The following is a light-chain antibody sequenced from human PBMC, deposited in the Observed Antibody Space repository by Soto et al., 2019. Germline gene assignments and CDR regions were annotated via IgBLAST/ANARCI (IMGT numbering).Light chain of an antibody. CDR1: QSVSSTY. J-gene: IGKJ5*01. CDR2: GAS. CDR3: QQYDNSPIT. Sequence: EIGLTQSPGTLSLSTGERATLSCRASQSVSSTYLIWYQQKPGQAPRLLIYGASSRATGVPDRFSGGGSGTDFTLTISRLEPEDFAVYYCQQYDNSPITLGHGTLLEI. V-gene: IGKV3-20*01.